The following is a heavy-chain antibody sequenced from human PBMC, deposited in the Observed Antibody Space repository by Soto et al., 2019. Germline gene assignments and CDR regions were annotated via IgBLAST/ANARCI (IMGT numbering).Heavy chain of an antibody. Sequence: QVQLVQSGAEVKKPGASVKVSCKASGYTFSYYALQWVRQAPGQGLEWMGWFNAGNGNTKFSQKFQDRVSLSRDTSASTAYMELSSLRSEDTAVYYCARFRGGSHYAASDYWGQGTLVTVSS. CDR1: GYTFSYYA. J-gene: IGHJ4*02. CDR2: FNAGNGNT. D-gene: IGHD1-26*01. V-gene: IGHV1-3*01. CDR3: ARFRGGSHYAASDY.